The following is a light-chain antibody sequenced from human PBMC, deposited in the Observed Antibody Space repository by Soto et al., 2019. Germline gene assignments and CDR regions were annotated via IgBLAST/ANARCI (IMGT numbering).Light chain of an antibody. Sequence: DIQMTQSPSSLSASVGDRVTITCRASQGISSWLAWYQQKPGKAPKLLIYAASSLESGVPSRFSGSGSGTDFTLTINSLQPEDFATYYCQWCNTYWEMFGQGTKVDIK. CDR1: QGISSW. CDR2: AAS. V-gene: IGKV1D-16*01. J-gene: IGKJ1*01. CDR3: QWCNTYWEM.